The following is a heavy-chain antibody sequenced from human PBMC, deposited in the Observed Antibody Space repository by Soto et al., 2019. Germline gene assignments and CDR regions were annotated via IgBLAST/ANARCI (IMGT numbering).Heavy chain of an antibody. Sequence: EVQLVESGGGLVQPGGSLRLSCAASGLTFSDRYMDWVRQAPGKGLEWFGRIRKKTNSYTTEYAASVKGRFIISRDDSTNSLYLQMSSLKTEDTAVYYCTTVTTVDYYFDYWGQGTLVTVSS. J-gene: IGHJ4*02. CDR3: TTVTTVDYYFDY. CDR1: GLTFSDRY. V-gene: IGHV3-72*01. D-gene: IGHD4-17*01. CDR2: IRKKTNSYTT.